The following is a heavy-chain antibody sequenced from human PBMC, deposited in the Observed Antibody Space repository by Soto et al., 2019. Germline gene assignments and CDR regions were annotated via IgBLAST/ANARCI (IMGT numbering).Heavy chain of an antibody. CDR2: FDPEDGET. Sequence: ASVKVSCKVSGYTLTELSMHWVRQAPGKGLEWMGGFDPEDGETIYAQKFQGRVTMTEDTSTDTAYMELSSLRSEDTAVYYCARQIYDSDTGPNFQYYFDSWGQGTPVTVSS. V-gene: IGHV1-24*01. D-gene: IGHD3-22*01. J-gene: IGHJ4*02. CDR1: GYTLTELS. CDR3: ARQIYDSDTGPNFQYYFDS.